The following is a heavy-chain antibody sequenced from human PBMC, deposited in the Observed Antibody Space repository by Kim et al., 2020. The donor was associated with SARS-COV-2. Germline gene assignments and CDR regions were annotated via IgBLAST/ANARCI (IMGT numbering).Heavy chain of an antibody. Sequence: GGSLRLSCAASGFTFSSYAMHWVRQAPGKGLEWVAVISYDGSNKYYADSVKGRFTISRDNSKNTLYLQMNSLRAEDTAVYYCAREVLLWFGEAMGYFDYWGQGTLVTVSS. D-gene: IGHD3-10*01. CDR2: ISYDGSNK. J-gene: IGHJ4*02. V-gene: IGHV3-30-3*01. CDR1: GFTFSSYA. CDR3: AREVLLWFGEAMGYFDY.